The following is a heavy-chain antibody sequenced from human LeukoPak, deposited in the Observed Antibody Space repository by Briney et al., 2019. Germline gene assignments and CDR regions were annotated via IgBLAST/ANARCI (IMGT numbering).Heavy chain of an antibody. J-gene: IGHJ4*02. CDR3: ARGSGAFDY. CDR1: GGSISGYY. Sequence: PSETLSLTCTVSGGSISGYYWSWIRQPPGKGLEWIGYVYFIGSTNYNPSLKSRVTMSVDTSQNHFSLNLRPVTTADTAVYYCARGSGAFDYWGQGALVTVSS. V-gene: IGHV4-59*01. CDR2: VYFIGST.